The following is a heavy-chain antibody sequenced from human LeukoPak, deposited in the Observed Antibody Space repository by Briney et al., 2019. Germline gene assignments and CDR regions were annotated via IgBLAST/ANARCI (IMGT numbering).Heavy chain of an antibody. CDR1: GGSISSYY. CDR3: ARGALERRVRHDAFDI. D-gene: IGHD1-1*01. Sequence: SETLSLTCTVSGGSISSYYWSWIRQPAGKGLEWIGRIYTSGSTNYDPSLKSRVTMSVDTSKNQFSLKLSSVTAADTAVYYCARGALERRVRHDAFDIWGQGTMVTVSS. CDR2: IYTSGST. J-gene: IGHJ3*02. V-gene: IGHV4-4*07.